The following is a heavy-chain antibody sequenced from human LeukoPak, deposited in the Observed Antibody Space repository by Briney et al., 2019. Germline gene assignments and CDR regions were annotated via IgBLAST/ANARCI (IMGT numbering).Heavy chain of an antibody. D-gene: IGHD6-19*01. J-gene: IGHJ6*03. CDR3: ASSVGYYYYMDV. CDR1: GFTFSSYG. CDR2: IRYDGSNK. V-gene: IGHV3-30*02. Sequence: GGSLRLSCAASGFTFSSYGMHWVRQAPGKGLEWVAFIRYDGSNKYYADSVKGRFTISRDNSKNTLYLQMNSLRAEDTAVYYCASSVGYYYYMDVWGKGTTVTISS.